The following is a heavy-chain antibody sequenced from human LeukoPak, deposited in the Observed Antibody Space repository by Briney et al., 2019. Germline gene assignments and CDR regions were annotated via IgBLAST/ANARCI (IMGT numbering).Heavy chain of an antibody. CDR3: AREGGFYRTLDY. J-gene: IGHJ4*02. Sequence: SDTLSLTCGVSGGSVSSTNWWTWIRQPPGKGLEWIGEVHLDGRTNFNPSLKSRLTMSVDLSENHVSLKLTSVTAADTAVYYCAREGGFYRTLDYSGQGTLVTVSS. V-gene: IGHV4-4*02. D-gene: IGHD6-25*01. CDR2: VHLDGRT. CDR1: GGSVSSTNW.